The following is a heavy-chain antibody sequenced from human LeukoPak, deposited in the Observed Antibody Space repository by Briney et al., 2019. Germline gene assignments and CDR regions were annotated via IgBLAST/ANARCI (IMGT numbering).Heavy chain of an antibody. CDR1: GGSISSYY. D-gene: IGHD6-19*01. J-gene: IGHJ4*02. V-gene: IGHV4-4*07. CDR3: ARDGSSGWYRYFDY. Sequence: SETLSLTCTVSGGSISSYYWSCIRQPAGKGLEWIGRIYTSGGTNYKPSLKSRVAMSVDTSKNQLSLKLSSVTAADTAVYYCARDGSSGWYRYFDYWGQGTLVTVSS. CDR2: IYTSGGT.